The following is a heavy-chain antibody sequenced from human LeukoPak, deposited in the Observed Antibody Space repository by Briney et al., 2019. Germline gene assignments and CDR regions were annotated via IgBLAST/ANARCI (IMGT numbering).Heavy chain of an antibody. V-gene: IGHV4-39*01. CDR2: SFYSGST. D-gene: IGHD3-22*01. J-gene: IGHJ4*02. CDR1: GDSISSSSYY. Sequence: PSETLSLTCTVSGDSISSSSYYWGWVRQPPGKGLEWIGSSFYSGSTSYNPSLKSRVTISVDTSKNQFSLKLSSVTAADTAVYYCARISYYYDSSGYSRMIDYWGQGTLVTVSS. CDR3: ARISYYYDSSGYSRMIDY.